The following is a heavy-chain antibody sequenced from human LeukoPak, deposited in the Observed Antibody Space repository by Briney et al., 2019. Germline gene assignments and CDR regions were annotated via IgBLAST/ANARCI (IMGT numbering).Heavy chain of an antibody. CDR1: GGSISSGGYY. CDR3: VRGEAITMVRGVPIVNWFDP. CDR2: IYHSGST. V-gene: IGHV4-30-2*01. Sequence: TTSETLSLTCTVSGGSISSGGYYWSWIRQPPGKGLEWIGYIYHSGSTYYNPSLKSRVTISVDRSKNQFSLKLSSVTAADTAVYYCVRGEAITMVRGVPIVNWFDPWGQGTLVTVSS. J-gene: IGHJ5*02. D-gene: IGHD3-10*01.